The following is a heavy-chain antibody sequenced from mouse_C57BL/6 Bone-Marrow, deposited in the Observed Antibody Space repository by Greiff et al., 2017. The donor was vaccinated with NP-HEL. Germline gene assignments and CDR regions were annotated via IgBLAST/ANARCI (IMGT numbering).Heavy chain of an antibody. V-gene: IGHV5-17*01. CDR3: ARLDF. CDR2: ISSGSSTI. Sequence: EVKVVESGGGLVKPGGSLKLSCAASGFTFRDYGMHWVRQAPEKGLEWVAYISSGSSTIYYADTVKGRFTISRDKAKNTLCLQITSLRSDDTAMYYCARLDFWDQGTTLTVSS. CDR1: GFTFRDYG. J-gene: IGHJ2*01.